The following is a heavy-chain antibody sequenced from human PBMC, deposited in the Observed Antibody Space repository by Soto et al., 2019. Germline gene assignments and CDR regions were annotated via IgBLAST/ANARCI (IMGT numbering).Heavy chain of an antibody. CDR2: INHSGST. D-gene: IGHD1-1*01. Sequence: QVQLQQWGAGLLKPSETLSLTCAVYGVSFSGYYWSWIRQPPGKGLEWIGEINHSGSTNYNPSLKSRVTISVDTSKNQFSLKLSSVTAADTAVYYCARDWNYYGMDVWGQGTTVTVSS. J-gene: IGHJ6*02. CDR3: ARDWNYYGMDV. CDR1: GVSFSGYY. V-gene: IGHV4-34*01.